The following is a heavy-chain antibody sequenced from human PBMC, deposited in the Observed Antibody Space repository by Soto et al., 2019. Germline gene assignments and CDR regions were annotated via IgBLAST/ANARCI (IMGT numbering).Heavy chain of an antibody. CDR3: ARVYSSGWYDSGTFDY. Sequence: PSETLSLTCTVSGGSISSYYWSWIRQPPGKGLEWIGNIYYSGSTYYNPSLKSRVTISVDTSKNQFSLKLSSVTAADTAVYYCARVYSSGWYDSGTFDYWGQGTLVTVSS. CDR2: IYYSGST. CDR1: GGSISSYY. J-gene: IGHJ4*02. V-gene: IGHV4-59*12. D-gene: IGHD6-19*01.